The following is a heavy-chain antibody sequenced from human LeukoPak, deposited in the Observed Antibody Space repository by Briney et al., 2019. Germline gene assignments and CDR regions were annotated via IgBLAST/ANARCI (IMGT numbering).Heavy chain of an antibody. Sequence: GGSLRLSCAASGFTFRSYAMHWVRQAPGKGLEWVAVISYDGSDKYYTDSVKGRFTISRDNSKNTLYLQMNSLEAEDTAVYYCARALVGGLVYYWGQGTLVTVSS. CDR2: ISYDGSDK. D-gene: IGHD2-15*01. CDR1: GFTFRSYA. CDR3: ARALVGGLVYY. J-gene: IGHJ4*02. V-gene: IGHV3-30*04.